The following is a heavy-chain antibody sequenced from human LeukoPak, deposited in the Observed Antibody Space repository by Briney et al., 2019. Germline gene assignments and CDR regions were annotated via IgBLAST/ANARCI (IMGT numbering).Heavy chain of an antibody. J-gene: IGHJ3*02. CDR1: GGSISSSSYS. D-gene: IGHD3-22*01. CDR2: IYYSGST. CDR3: ARDNPATYYYDSSGYGAFDI. V-gene: IGHV4-39*07. Sequence: SETLSLTCTVSGGSISSSSYSWGWIRQPPGKGLEWIRSIYYSGSTYYNPSLKSRVTISVDTSKNQFSLKLSSVTAADTAVYYCARDNPATYYYDSSGYGAFDIWGQGTMVTVSS.